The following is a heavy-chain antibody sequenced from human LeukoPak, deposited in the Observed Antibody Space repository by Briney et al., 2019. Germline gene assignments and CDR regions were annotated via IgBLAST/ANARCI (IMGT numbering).Heavy chain of an antibody. D-gene: IGHD6-19*01. V-gene: IGHV3-21*01. CDR3: ARESYSSGWYGGFFDY. Sequence: GGSLRLSCAASGFTFSSYNMNWVRQAPGKGLEWVSSISSSSDYIYSADSFTGRFIISRDNAKNSMYLQMNSLRAEDTAIYYCARESYSSGWYGGFFDYWGQGTLVTVSS. CDR2: ISSSSDYI. J-gene: IGHJ4*02. CDR1: GFTFSSYN.